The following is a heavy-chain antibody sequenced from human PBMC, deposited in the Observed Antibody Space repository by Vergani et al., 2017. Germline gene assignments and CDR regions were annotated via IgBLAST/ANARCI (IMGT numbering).Heavy chain of an antibody. Sequence: EVQLVESGGDLVQPGGSLRLSCAASGFTFIMHAMSWVRQAPGKGLKWVSTLSASDRRTHYADSVKGRFTISRDNSKNTMYLQMDRLTTDDTAVYFCARDGTDIFVSSSDYSHLLYYWGQGILVTVSS. CDR2: LSASDRRT. D-gene: IGHD3-22*01. CDR3: ARDGTDIFVSSSDYSHLLYY. V-gene: IGHV3-23*04. CDR1: GFTFIMHA. J-gene: IGHJ4*02.